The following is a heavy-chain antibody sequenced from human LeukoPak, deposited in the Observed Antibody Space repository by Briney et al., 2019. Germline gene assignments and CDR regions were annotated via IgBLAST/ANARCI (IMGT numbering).Heavy chain of an antibody. J-gene: IGHJ6*02. D-gene: IGHD3-3*01. V-gene: IGHV4-59*06. CDR3: AGTDSVLRFPFRV. CDR2: IYYSGST. CDR1: GGSISSYY. Sequence: SETLSLTCTVSGGSISSYYWSWIRQPPGKGLEWIGYIYYSGSTYYNPSLKSRVTISVDTSKNQFSLKLSSVTAADTAVYYCAGTDSVLRFPFRVWGQGTTVTVSS.